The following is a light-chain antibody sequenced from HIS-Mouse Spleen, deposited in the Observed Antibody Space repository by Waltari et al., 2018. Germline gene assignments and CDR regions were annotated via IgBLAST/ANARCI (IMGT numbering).Light chain of an antibody. CDR2: EGS. CDR3: CSYAGSSTWV. CDR1: SSGVGGYNL. Sequence: QSALTQPASVSGSPGQSITISCTGTSSGVGGYNLVCWYQQHPGKAPKLMIYEGSKRPSGVSNRFSGSKSGNTASLTISGLQAEDEADYYCCSYAGSSTWVFGGGTKLTVL. J-gene: IGLJ3*02. V-gene: IGLV2-23*01.